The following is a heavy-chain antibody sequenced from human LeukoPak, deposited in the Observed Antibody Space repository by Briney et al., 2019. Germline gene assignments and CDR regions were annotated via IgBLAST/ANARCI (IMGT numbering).Heavy chain of an antibody. J-gene: IGHJ6*02. Sequence: PSETLSLTCTVSGGSISSSSYYWGWIRQPPGKGLEWIGSIYYSGSTYYNPSLKSRVTISVDTSKNQFSLKLSSVTAADTAVYYCARCAPPSIFGTYYYYYYGMDVWGQGTTVTVSS. CDR3: ARCAPPSIFGTYYYYYYGMDV. D-gene: IGHD3-3*01. CDR2: IYYSGST. CDR1: GGSISSSSYY. V-gene: IGHV4-39*01.